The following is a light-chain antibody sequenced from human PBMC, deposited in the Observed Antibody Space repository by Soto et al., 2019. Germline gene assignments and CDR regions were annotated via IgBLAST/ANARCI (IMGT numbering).Light chain of an antibody. V-gene: IGKV3-11*01. CDR1: QSVSSY. Sequence: EIVLTQSPATLSLSPGERATLSCRASQSVSSYLAWYQQKPGQAPRLLIYDASNRATGIPARFSGSGSGTDFTLTISSLEPEDFAVYHCQQRSNWRGTFGGGTKVEIK. J-gene: IGKJ4*02. CDR3: QQRSNWRGT. CDR2: DAS.